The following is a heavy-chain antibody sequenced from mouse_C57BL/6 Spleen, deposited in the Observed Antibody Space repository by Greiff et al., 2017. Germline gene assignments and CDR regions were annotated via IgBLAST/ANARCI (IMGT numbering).Heavy chain of an antibody. D-gene: IGHD2-3*01. CDR2: ISYDGSN. CDR1: GYSITSGYY. V-gene: IGHV3-6*01. CDR3: AREGWLLLFAY. Sequence: DVKLQESGPGLVKPSQSLSLTCSVTGYSITSGYYWNWIRQFPGNKLEWMGYISYDGSNNYNPSLKNRISITRDTSKNQFFLKLNSVTTEDTATYYCAREGWLLLFAYWGQGTLVTVSA. J-gene: IGHJ3*01.